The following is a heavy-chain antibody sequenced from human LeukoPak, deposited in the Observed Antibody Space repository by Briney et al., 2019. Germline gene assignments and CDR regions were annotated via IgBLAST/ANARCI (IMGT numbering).Heavy chain of an antibody. CDR3: ASSGDYYMGY. CDR2: ISKTSSSI. D-gene: IGHD1-26*01. Sequence: GRSLRLSCAASGFTFSTYNMNWVRQAPGKGLEWVSYISKTSSSIYYADSVKGRFTISRDNAKNSLYLQMNSLRAEDTAVYYCASSGDYYMGYWGQGTLVTVSS. J-gene: IGHJ4*02. CDR1: GFTFSTYN. V-gene: IGHV3-48*01.